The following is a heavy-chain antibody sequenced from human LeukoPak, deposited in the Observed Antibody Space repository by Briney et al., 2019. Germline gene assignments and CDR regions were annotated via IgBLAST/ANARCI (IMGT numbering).Heavy chain of an antibody. Sequence: ASVKVSCKASGYTFTASYIHWVRQAPGQGLEWMGWINPDSGDTNSAQNFQDRVTLTRDTSINTAYMELSRLKSDDTAVYYCARALAYSGSFLDYWGQGTLVTVSS. CDR1: GYTFTASY. V-gene: IGHV1-2*02. CDR3: ARALAYSGSFLDY. J-gene: IGHJ4*02. D-gene: IGHD1-26*01. CDR2: INPDSGDT.